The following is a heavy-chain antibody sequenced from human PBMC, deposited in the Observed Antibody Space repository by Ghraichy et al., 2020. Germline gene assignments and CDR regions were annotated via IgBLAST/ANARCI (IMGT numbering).Heavy chain of an antibody. Sequence: SLRLSCAASGFTFDDYAMHWVRQAPGKGLEWVSGISWNSGSIGYADSVKGRFTISRDNAKNSLYLQMNSLRAEDTALYYCAKDIMVRGAPGYYGMDVWGQGTTVTVSS. CDR2: ISWNSGSI. CDR1: GFTFDDYA. J-gene: IGHJ6*02. V-gene: IGHV3-9*01. D-gene: IGHD3-10*01. CDR3: AKDIMVRGAPGYYGMDV.